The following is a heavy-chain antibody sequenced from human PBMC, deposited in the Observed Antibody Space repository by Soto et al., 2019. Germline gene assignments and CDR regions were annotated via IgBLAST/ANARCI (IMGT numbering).Heavy chain of an antibody. V-gene: IGHV3-23*01. CDR2: ISVSSGSI. CDR3: AKDGIYCSGGSCPGDY. D-gene: IGHD2-15*01. Sequence: GGSLRLSCSASGFTFSTDAMSWVRQAPGMGLEWVSTISVSSGSIYYADSAKGRFTISRDNSRNTLYVQMNSLRAEDTAVYYCAKDGIYCSGGSCPGDYWGQGTLVTVSS. J-gene: IGHJ4*02. CDR1: GFTFSTDA.